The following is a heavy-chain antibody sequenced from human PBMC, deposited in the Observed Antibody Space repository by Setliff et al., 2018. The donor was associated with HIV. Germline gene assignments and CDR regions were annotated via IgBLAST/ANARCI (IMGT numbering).Heavy chain of an antibody. CDR3: ARGGDANAHDY. CDR1: GDSIISSRNF. D-gene: IGHD3-16*01. Sequence: SETLSLTCTVSGDSIISSRNFWGWIRQPPGKGLEWIGQITPSGGVNYNPSFTTRVTITGHRSKDQYSLRLAPLIAADTAVYYCARGGDANAHDYWGPGIRVTVSS. CDR2: ITPSGGV. V-gene: IGHV4-39*07. J-gene: IGHJ4*02.